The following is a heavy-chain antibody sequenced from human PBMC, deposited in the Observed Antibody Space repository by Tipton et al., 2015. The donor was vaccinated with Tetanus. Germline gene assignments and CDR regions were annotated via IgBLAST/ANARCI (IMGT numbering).Heavy chain of an antibody. CDR3: AREDSNVVVVPAYYYYGMDV. CDR1: GFTFGSYG. V-gene: IGHV3-30*03. J-gene: IGHJ6*02. Sequence: SLRLSCAASGFTFGSYGMHWVRQAPGKGLEWVAVISYDGSTKYYADSVKGRFTISRDNSKNTLYLQMNSLRAEDTAVYYCAREDSNVVVVPAYYYYGMDVWGQGTTVTVSS. D-gene: IGHD2-2*01. CDR2: ISYDGSTK.